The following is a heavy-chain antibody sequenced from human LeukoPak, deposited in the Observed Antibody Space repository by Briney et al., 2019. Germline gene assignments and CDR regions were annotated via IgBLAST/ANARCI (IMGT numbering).Heavy chain of an antibody. V-gene: IGHV3-21*01. CDR2: IGGINSDT. D-gene: IGHD3-16*02. CDR1: GFTFSSYT. CDR3: ASFRDVIRIYFDY. Sequence: GGSLRLSCAASGFTFSSYTMNWVRQAPGKGLEWVSSIGGINSDTYYADSVKGRFTISRDNTKNSLYLQMNSLRAEDTAVYYCASFRDVIRIYFDYWGQGTLVTVSS. J-gene: IGHJ4*02.